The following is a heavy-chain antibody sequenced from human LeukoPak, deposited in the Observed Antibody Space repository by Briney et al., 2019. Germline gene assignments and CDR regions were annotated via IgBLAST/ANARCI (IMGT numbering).Heavy chain of an antibody. CDR1: GFTFSSYS. D-gene: IGHD5-18*01. J-gene: IGHJ4*02. V-gene: IGHV3-21*01. CDR2: ISSSRSYI. CDR3: ARSGYSYGFVMGDY. Sequence: GVTLRLFCATSGFTFSSYSMNWVPQAPGKGLEWVSSISSSRSYIHYADSAKGRFTISRDNAKNSLYLRMNGLRAEDTAVYYCARSGYSYGFVMGDYWGQGTLVTVSS.